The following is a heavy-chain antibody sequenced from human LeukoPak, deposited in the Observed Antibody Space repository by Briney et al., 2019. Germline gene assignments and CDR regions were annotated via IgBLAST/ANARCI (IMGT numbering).Heavy chain of an antibody. D-gene: IGHD4-17*01. Sequence: SETLSLTCTVSGDSISSSSSYWGWIRQPPGEGLEWIGRIYTSGSTNYNPSLKSRVTMSVDTSKNQFSLKLSSVPAAGTAVCYCARDSHYGDLGYDYWGQGTLVTVSS. CDR1: GDSISSSSSY. CDR2: IYTSGST. CDR3: ARDSHYGDLGYDY. J-gene: IGHJ4*02. V-gene: IGHV4-61*05.